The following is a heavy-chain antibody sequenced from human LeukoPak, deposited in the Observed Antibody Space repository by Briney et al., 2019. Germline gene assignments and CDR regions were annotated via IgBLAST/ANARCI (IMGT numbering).Heavy chain of an antibody. Sequence: GGSLRLSCAASGFTVSSNYMSWVRQAPGKGLEWVSVIYSGGSTYYADSVKGRFTISRDNSKNTLYLQMNSLRAEDTAVYYCARTYCYDSSGYYFLDAFDIWGQGTMVTVSS. J-gene: IGHJ3*02. V-gene: IGHV3-66*01. D-gene: IGHD3-22*01. CDR1: GFTVSSNY. CDR2: IYSGGST. CDR3: ARTYCYDSSGYYFLDAFDI.